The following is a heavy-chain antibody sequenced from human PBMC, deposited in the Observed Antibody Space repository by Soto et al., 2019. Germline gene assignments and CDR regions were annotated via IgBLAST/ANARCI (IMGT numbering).Heavy chain of an antibody. CDR2: FDPEDGET. CDR1: GYTLTELS. CDR3: ATTRARPGIAVAGLDY. D-gene: IGHD6-19*01. J-gene: IGHJ4*02. Sequence: ASVKVSCKVSGYTLTELSMHWVRQAPGKGLEWMGGFDPEDGETIYAQKFQGRVTMTEDTSTDTAYMELSSLRSEDTAVYYCATTRARPGIAVAGLDYWGQGTLVTSPQ. V-gene: IGHV1-24*01.